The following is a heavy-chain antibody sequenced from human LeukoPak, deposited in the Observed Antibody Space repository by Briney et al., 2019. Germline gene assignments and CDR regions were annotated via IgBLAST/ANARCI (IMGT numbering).Heavy chain of an antibody. CDR2: MNSNSGNT. CDR3: ARDRPRGVVVVTVPPDY. CDR1: GYTFTCYD. J-gene: IGHJ4*02. V-gene: IGHV1-8*01. D-gene: IGHD2-21*02. Sequence: ASVKVSCKASGYTFTCYDINWVRQATGQGLEWMGWMNSNSGNTGYGQKFQGRVTLTRNTLTSTAYLELSSLRSEDTAVYYCARDRPRGVVVVTVPPDYWGQGTLVTVSS.